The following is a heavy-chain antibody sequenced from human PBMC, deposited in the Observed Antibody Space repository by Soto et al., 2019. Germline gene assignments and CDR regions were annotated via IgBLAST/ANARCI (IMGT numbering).Heavy chain of an antibody. CDR3: AKVNSVYDSSGYYPSGY. CDR1: GFTFSSYA. CDR2: ISGSGGST. V-gene: IGHV3-23*01. J-gene: IGHJ4*02. Sequence: GGSLRLSCAASGFTFSSYAMSWVRQAPGKGLEWVSGISGSGGSTYYADSVKGRFTISRDNSKNTLYLQMNSLRAEDTAVHYCAKVNSVYDSSGYYPSGYWGQGTLVTVSS. D-gene: IGHD3-22*01.